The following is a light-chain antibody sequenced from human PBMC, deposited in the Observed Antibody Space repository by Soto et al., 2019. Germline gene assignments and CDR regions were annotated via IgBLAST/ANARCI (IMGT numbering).Light chain of an antibody. J-gene: IGKJ4*01. CDR1: QSVSAW. Sequence: DIQMTQSPSTLSASVGDRVTITCRASQSVSAWLAWYQQKPGKAPELLIYSASTVETGVPSRFSGSGSETEFTLTISSLRPDDLATYYCQQYESYPLTFGGGTRIEIK. CDR2: SAS. V-gene: IGKV1-5*03. CDR3: QQYESYPLT.